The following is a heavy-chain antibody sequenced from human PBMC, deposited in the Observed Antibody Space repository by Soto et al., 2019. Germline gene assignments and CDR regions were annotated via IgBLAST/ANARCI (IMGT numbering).Heavy chain of an antibody. CDR2: INSDGSST. J-gene: IGHJ3*02. V-gene: IGHV3-74*01. CDR1: GFTFSSYW. D-gene: IGHD6-19*01. CDR3: ARGVQWLVDAFDI. Sequence: PGGSLRLSCAASGFTFSSYWMHWVRQAPGKGLVCVSRINSDGSSTNYADSVKGRFTISRDNAKNTLYLQMNSLRAEDTAVYYCARGVQWLVDAFDIWGQGTMVTVSS.